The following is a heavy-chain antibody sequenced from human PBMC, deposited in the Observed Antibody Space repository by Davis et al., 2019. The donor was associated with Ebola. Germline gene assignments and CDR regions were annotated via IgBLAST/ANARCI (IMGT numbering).Heavy chain of an antibody. Sequence: HTGGSLRLSCAASRVTSTTNWIHWVRQAPGKGLVWVSRINPDGTKTGYADSVRGRFTISRDIAKNTLFLQMNSLRAEDTAVYYCARIAAAEGMDVWGQGTTVTVSS. CDR2: INPDGTKT. CDR1: RVTSTTNW. V-gene: IGHV3-74*01. J-gene: IGHJ6*02. D-gene: IGHD6-13*01. CDR3: ARIAAAEGMDV.